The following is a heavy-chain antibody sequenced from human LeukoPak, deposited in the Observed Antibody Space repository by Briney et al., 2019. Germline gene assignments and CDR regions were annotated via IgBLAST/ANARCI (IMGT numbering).Heavy chain of an antibody. J-gene: IGHJ3*02. CDR1: GGSINDRDW. V-gene: IGHV4-4*02. CDR3: ARVRMITFGGVIADDAFDI. Sequence: SETLSLTCDVSGGSINDRDWWTWVRQPPGKGLEWLGEIQSSGRTNYNPSLKSRVTFSINKSQNQVFLNLGSVTAADTAVYYCARVRMITFGGVIADDAFDIWGQGTMVTVSS. D-gene: IGHD3-16*02. CDR2: IQSSGRT.